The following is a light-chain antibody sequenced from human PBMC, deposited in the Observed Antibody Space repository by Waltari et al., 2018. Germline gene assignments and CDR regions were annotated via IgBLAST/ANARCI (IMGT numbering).Light chain of an antibody. CDR3: CSYAGRYTFV. V-gene: IGLV2-11*01. J-gene: IGLJ1*01. CDR1: ISDVGGYNC. CDR2: EVR. Sequence: QSALTQPRSVSGSPGQSVTLSCPATISDVGGYNCVSWYQHHPGKAPQLLIYEVRKRPSGVPDRLSGSKSGNTASLTISGLQAEDEADYYCCSYAGRYTFVFGTGTKVTVL.